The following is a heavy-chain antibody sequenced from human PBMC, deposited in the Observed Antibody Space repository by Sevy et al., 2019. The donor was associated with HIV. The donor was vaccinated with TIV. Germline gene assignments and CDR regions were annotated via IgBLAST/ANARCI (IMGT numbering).Heavy chain of an antibody. CDR1: GYTFTSYA. Sequence: ASVKVSCRASGYTFTSYAMHWVRRAPGQRLEWMGWINAGNGNTKYSQKFQGRVTITRDTSASTAYMELSSLRSEDTAVYYCARPGIAVAGTDYYYYMDVWGKGTTVTVSS. CDR2: INAGNGNT. V-gene: IGHV1-3*01. J-gene: IGHJ6*03. D-gene: IGHD6-19*01. CDR3: ARPGIAVAGTDYYYYMDV.